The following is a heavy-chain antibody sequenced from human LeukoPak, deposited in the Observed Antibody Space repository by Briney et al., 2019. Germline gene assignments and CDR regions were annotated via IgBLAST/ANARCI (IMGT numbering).Heavy chain of an antibody. CDR3: ARVLGLRGNYFDY. D-gene: IGHD5/OR15-5a*01. CDR2: ISSSSSYT. CDR1: GLTFSDYY. V-gene: IGHV3-11*06. J-gene: IGHJ4*02. Sequence: GGSLRLSCAASGLTFSDYYMSWIRQAPGKGLEWVSHISSSSSYTNYADSVKGRFTISRDNAKNSLYLQMNSLRAEDTAVYYCARVLGLRGNYFDYWGQGTLVTVSS.